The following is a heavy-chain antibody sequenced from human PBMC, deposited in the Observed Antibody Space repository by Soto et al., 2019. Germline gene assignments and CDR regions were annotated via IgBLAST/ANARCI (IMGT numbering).Heavy chain of an antibody. J-gene: IGHJ4*02. D-gene: IGHD6-19*01. CDR1: GYTLTELS. CDR3: ATGPVSSIAMAGTIDY. CDR2: FDPEDGET. V-gene: IGHV1-24*01. Sequence: ASVKVSCKVSGYTLTELSMHWVRQAPGKGLEWMGGFDPEDGETIYAQKFQGRVTMTEDTSTDTAYMELSSLRSEDTAVYYCATGPVSSIAMAGTIDYWGQGTLVTVSS.